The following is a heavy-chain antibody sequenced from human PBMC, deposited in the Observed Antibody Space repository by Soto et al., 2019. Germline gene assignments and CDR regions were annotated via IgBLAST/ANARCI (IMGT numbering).Heavy chain of an antibody. Sequence: GGSLRLSCTASGFTFGDYAMSWFRQAPGKGLEWVGFIRSKAYGGTTEYAASVKGRFTISRDDSKSIAYLQMNSLKTEDTAVYYCTRVADSSSWYSDYYYYMDVWGKGTTVTVSS. CDR2: IRSKAYGGTT. D-gene: IGHD6-13*01. CDR3: TRVADSSSWYSDYYYYMDV. J-gene: IGHJ6*03. V-gene: IGHV3-49*03. CDR1: GFTFGDYA.